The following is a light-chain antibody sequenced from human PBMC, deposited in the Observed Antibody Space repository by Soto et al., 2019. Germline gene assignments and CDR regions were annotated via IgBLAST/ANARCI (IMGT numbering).Light chain of an antibody. CDR2: EVS. V-gene: IGLV2-23*02. CDR1: SSDVGGYGL. J-gene: IGLJ2*01. CDR3: CSYAGSSTLVV. Sequence: QSALTQPASVSESPGQSITISCTGTSSDVGGYGLVSWYQQYPGEAPKLIIYEVSKRPSGVSKRFSGSKSGNTASLTISGLQADDEADYYCCSYAGSSTLVVFGGGTKLTVL.